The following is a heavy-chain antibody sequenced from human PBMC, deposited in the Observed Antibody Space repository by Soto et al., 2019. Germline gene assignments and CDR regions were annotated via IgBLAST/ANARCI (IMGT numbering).Heavy chain of an antibody. CDR2: IYFRGNT. Sequence: SETLSLTCSVSGDSISRIDYYWTWIRQHPEKGLGWIGNIYFRGNTYYSPSLESRLTISVDTSKNQFSLKLASVTAADTAVYYCAREGGSYDSGGYLIRGAFDIWGQGTMVTVSS. CDR1: GDSISRIDYY. V-gene: IGHV4-31*03. J-gene: IGHJ3*02. D-gene: IGHD3-22*01. CDR3: AREGGSYDSGGYLIRGAFDI.